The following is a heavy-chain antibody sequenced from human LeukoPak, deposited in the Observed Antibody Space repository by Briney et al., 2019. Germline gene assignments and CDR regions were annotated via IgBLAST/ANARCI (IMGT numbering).Heavy chain of an antibody. J-gene: IGHJ4*02. CDR2: IIPIFGTA. D-gene: IGHD4-17*01. CDR1: GYTFTAYY. Sequence: SVKVSCKASGYTFTAYYIHWVRQAPGQGLEWMGGIIPIFGTANYAQKFQGRVTITADKSTSTAYMELRSLRSDDTAVYYCARRDYGDPRLLDYWGQGTLVTVSS. CDR3: ARRDYGDPRLLDY. V-gene: IGHV1-69*06.